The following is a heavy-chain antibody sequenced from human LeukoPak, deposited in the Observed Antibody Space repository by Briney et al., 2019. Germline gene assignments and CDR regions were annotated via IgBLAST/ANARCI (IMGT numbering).Heavy chain of an antibody. V-gene: IGHV3-30-3*01. J-gene: IGHJ4*02. D-gene: IGHD6-19*01. CDR3: ARGSQWLDSWFDC. CDR2: ISYDGSNK. Sequence: GRSLRLSCAASGFMFRSDAMHWVRQAPGKGLEWVAVISYDGSNKYYADSEKGRITISRDNSKNMLYLEMSSLRAEDTAVYYCARGSQWLDSWFDCWGQGTLVTVSS. CDR1: GFMFRSDA.